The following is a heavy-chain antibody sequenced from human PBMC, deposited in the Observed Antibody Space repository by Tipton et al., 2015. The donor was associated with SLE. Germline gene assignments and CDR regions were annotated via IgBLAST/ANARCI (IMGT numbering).Heavy chain of an antibody. Sequence: QSGPEVKKPGASVKVSCKASGYTFTSYEINWVRQATGQGLEWMGWMNPNSGNTGYAQKLQGRVTMTTDTPTSTAYMELSSLRSEDTAVYYCASDKNPAWGQGTLVTVSS. CDR2: MNPNSGNT. V-gene: IGHV1-8*02. CDR3: ASDKNPA. D-gene: IGHD2/OR15-2a*01. CDR1: GYTFTSYE. J-gene: IGHJ4*02.